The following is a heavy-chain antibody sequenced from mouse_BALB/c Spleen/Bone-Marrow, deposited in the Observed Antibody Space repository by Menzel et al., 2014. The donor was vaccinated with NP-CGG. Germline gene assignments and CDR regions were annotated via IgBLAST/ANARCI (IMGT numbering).Heavy chain of an antibody. CDR3: ARRDDGYYNFDY. Sequence: EVQLVESGGGLVQPGGSRKLSCAASGFTFSSFGMHWVRQAPEKGLEWVAYISSGSSTIYYADTVKGRFTISRDNPKSTLFLQMTSLRSEDTAMYYCARRDDGYYNFDYWGQGTTLTVSS. V-gene: IGHV5-17*02. D-gene: IGHD2-3*01. CDR2: ISSGSSTI. J-gene: IGHJ2*01. CDR1: GFTFSSFG.